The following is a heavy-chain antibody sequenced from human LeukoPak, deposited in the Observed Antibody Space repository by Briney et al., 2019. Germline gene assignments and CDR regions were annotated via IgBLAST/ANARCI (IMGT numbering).Heavy chain of an antibody. CDR3: AHKGRGSGSFTM. J-gene: IGHJ4*02. CDR1: GFSLNTIGVG. Sequence: SGPTLVNPTQTLTLTCTFSGFSLNTIGVGVAWIRQPPGKALDWLAVTYWNSDKSYSPSLKNRLTITKDTSKSQVVFIMSNMDPVDTATYYCAHKGRGSGSFTMWGQGTLVTVSS. CDR2: TYWNSDK. V-gene: IGHV2-5*01. D-gene: IGHD3-10*01.